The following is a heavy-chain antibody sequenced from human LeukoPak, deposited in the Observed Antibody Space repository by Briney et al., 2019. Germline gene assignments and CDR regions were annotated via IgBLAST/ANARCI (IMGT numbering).Heavy chain of an antibody. CDR1: GFTFSSYA. J-gene: IGHJ4*02. Sequence: GGSLRLSCAASGFTFSSYAMSWVRQAPGKGLEWVSAISGSGGSTYYADSVKGRFTISRDNLKNTVYLQMKSLRAEDTAVYYCAKVYTALARDFDYWGQGTLVTVSS. D-gene: IGHD5-18*01. V-gene: IGHV3-23*01. CDR2: ISGSGGST. CDR3: AKVYTALARDFDY.